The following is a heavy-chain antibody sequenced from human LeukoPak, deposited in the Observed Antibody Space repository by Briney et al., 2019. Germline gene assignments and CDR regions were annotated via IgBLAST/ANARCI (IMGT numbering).Heavy chain of an antibody. CDR1: GGSISSGGYY. Sequence: ASQTLSLTCTVSGGSISSGGYYWSWIRQHPGKGLEWIGYIYYSGSTYYNPSLKSRVTISVDTSKNQFSLKLSSVTTADTAVYYCARYYQQQLAYNWFDPWGQGTLVTVSS. J-gene: IGHJ5*02. V-gene: IGHV4-31*03. CDR3: ARYYQQQLAYNWFDP. CDR2: IYYSGST. D-gene: IGHD6-13*01.